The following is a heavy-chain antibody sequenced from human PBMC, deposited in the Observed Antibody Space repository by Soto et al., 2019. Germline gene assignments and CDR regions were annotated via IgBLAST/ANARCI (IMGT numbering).Heavy chain of an antibody. CDR2: IIPLLDTT. Sequence: GASVKVSCKTSGGTFSNDIITWVRQAPGQGLEWMGRIIPLLDTTNYAQKFQGRVTITADKSTGTAHMELNRLRSDDTAVYYCVRGGVVEGPAAFQLWFDPWGQGTLVTVSS. D-gene: IGHD2-2*01. J-gene: IGHJ5*02. V-gene: IGHV1-69*08. CDR3: VRGGVVEGPAAFQLWFDP. CDR1: GGTFSNDI.